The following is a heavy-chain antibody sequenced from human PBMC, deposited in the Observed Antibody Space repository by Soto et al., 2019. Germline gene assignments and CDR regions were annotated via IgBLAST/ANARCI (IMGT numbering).Heavy chain of an antibody. J-gene: IGHJ5*02. D-gene: IGHD2-2*01. V-gene: IGHV1-18*01. CDR2: ISLYSDGT. CDR1: GYTFSNYG. CDR3: ARVVPGAEAWFGP. Sequence: QVQLVQSGGEVKRPGASVKVSFKTSGYTFSNYGITWVRQAPGQPLEWLGWISLYSDGTNYAQKFQGRVSKTTDTSTTTAYMERRSLRSDDTAVYYCARVVPGAEAWFGPWGQGTLVTVSS.